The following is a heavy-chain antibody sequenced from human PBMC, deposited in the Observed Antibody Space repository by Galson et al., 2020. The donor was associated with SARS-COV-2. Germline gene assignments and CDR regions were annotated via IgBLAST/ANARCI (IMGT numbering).Heavy chain of an antibody. Sequence: GESLKISCAASGFIFSNYAMNWVRPTPDKGLEWISTISPSGDHIWSPDSVKGRFTISRDNARNLVFLQMSSLRAEDTALYYCVRRIRRQFDFWGQGTLVTVSS. CDR3: VRRIRRQFDF. CDR2: ISPSGDHI. V-gene: IGHV3-48*03. CDR1: GFIFSNYA. J-gene: IGHJ4*02.